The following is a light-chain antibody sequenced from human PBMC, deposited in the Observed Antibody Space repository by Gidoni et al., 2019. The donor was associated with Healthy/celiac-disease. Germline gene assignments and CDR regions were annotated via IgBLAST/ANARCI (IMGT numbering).Light chain of an antibody. J-gene: IGLJ2*01. Sequence: QSVLPPPPSVSAAPAQKVTISCSGSSSNIGNNYVSWYQQLPGTAPKLLIYDNNKRPSGIPDRFSGSKSGTSATLGITGLQTGDEADYYCGTWDSSLSAVVFGGGTKLTVL. CDR2: DNN. V-gene: IGLV1-51*01. CDR3: GTWDSSLSAVV. CDR1: SSNIGNNY.